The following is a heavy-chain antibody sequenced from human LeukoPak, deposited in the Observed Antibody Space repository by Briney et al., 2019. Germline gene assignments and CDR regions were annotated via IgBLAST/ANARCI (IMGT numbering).Heavy chain of an antibody. CDR2: MSSSGIS. D-gene: IGHD4-17*01. CDR3: ARVYHDYGDPTFDY. Sequence: PSETLSLTCTVSNGSISSDTYFWSWIRQPAGKGLEWIGRMSSSGISTYSPSLKSRVTISVDTSKNQFSLKLSSVTAADTAVYYCARVYHDYGDPTFDYWGQGTLVTVSS. J-gene: IGHJ4*02. CDR1: NGSISSDTYF. V-gene: IGHV4-61*10.